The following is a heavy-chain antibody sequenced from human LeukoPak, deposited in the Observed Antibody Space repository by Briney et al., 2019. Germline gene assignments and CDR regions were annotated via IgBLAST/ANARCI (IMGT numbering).Heavy chain of an antibody. V-gene: IGHV1-18*01. CDR1: GYTFTSYG. J-gene: IGHJ6*03. CDR2: ISAYNGNT. D-gene: IGHD2-15*01. CDR3: ARAGGSCYSCYYYYYMDV. Sequence: ASVKVSCKASGYTFTSYGISWVRQAPGQGLEWMGWISAYNGNTSYAQKLQGRVTMTTDTSTSTAYMELRSLRSDDTAVYYCARAGGSCYSCYYYYYMDVWGKGTTVTVSS.